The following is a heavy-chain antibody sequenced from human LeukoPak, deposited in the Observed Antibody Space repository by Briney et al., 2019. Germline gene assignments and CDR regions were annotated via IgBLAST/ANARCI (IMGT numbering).Heavy chain of an antibody. CDR1: GFSLSTSGVG. V-gene: IGHV2-5*02. CDR3: VHRDTAMVTGYFDY. J-gene: IGHJ4*02. CDR2: IYWDDDK. Sequence: SGPTLVNPTQTLTLTCTFSGFSLSTSGVGVGWIRQPPGKALECLALIYWDDDKRYSPSLKSRLTITKDTSKNQVVLTMTNMEPVDTATYYCVHRDTAMVTGYFDYWGQGTLVTVSS. D-gene: IGHD5-18*01.